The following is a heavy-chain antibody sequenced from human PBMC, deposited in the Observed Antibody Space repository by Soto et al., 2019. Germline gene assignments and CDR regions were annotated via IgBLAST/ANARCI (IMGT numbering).Heavy chain of an antibody. J-gene: IGHJ4*02. V-gene: IGHV3-30-3*01. D-gene: IGHD5-12*01. CDR1: GFSFSSCA. CDR3: XXXXXNSGYDGHDY. CDR2: ITYDGNTI. Sequence: QVQLVESGGGVVQPGRSLRLSCAASGFSFSSCAMHWVRQPPGKGLEWVAVITYDGNTIHYADSVKGRFTISRDNSKNXXXXXXXXXXXXXTAXXXXXXXXXNSGYDGHDYWGQGTLVTVSS.